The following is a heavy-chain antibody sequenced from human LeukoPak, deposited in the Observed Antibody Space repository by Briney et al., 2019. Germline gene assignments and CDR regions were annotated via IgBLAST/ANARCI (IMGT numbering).Heavy chain of an antibody. V-gene: IGHV3-48*01. CDR3: AKDLRSKVAALYY. CDR2: ISSSSSTI. Sequence: GGSLRLSCAASGVTFSSYSMNWVRQAPGKGLEWVSYISSSSSTIYYADSVKGRFTISRDNAKNSLYLQMNSLRAEDTAVYYCAKDLRSKVAALYYWGQGTLVTVSS. CDR1: GVTFSSYS. D-gene: IGHD6-19*01. J-gene: IGHJ4*02.